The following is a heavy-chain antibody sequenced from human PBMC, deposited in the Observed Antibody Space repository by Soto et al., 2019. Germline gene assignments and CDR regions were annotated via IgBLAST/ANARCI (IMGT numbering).Heavy chain of an antibody. D-gene: IGHD1-1*01. CDR1: GYTFTSYG. Sequence: QVHLVQSGAEVKPGASVKVSCKASGYTFTSYGITWVRQAPGQGLEWMGWISAHNGNTDYAQKLQGRVIVTRDTSTSTAYMELRSLRSDDTAVYYCARGRYGDYWGQGALVTVSS. J-gene: IGHJ4*02. CDR2: ISAHNGNT. CDR3: ARGRYGDY. V-gene: IGHV1-18*01.